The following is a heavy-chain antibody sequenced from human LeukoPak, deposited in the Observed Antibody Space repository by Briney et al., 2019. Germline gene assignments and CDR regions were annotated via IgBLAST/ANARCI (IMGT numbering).Heavy chain of an antibody. V-gene: IGHV1-18*01. CDR1: GYTFTSYG. J-gene: IGHJ3*02. CDR3: ARGVVVPAALVLDAFDI. CDR2: ISAYNGNT. Sequence: ASVKVSCKASGYTFTSYGISWVRQAPGQGLEWMGWISAYNGNTNYAQKLQGRVTMTTDTSTSTAYMELRSLRSDDTAVYYCARGVVVPAALVLDAFDIWGQGTMVTVSS. D-gene: IGHD2-2*01.